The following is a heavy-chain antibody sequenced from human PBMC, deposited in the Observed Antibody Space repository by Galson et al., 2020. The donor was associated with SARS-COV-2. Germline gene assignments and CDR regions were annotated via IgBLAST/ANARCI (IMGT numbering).Heavy chain of an antibody. V-gene: IGHV1-69*01. D-gene: IGHD3-10*01. J-gene: IGHJ4*02. CDR2: IIPIFGTA. CDR3: ARGVLLWFGELLFTYYFDY. Sequence: WVRQAPGQGLEWMGGIIPIFGTANYAQKFQGRVTITADESTSTAYMELSSLRSEDTAVYYCARGVLLWFGELLFTYYFDYWGQGTLVTVSS.